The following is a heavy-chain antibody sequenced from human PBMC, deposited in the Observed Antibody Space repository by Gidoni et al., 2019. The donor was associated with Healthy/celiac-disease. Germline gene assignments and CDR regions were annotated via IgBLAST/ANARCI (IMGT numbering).Heavy chain of an antibody. CDR2: IYSGGST. D-gene: IGHD6-19*01. CDR3: ASLSGWPEKIDY. Sequence: EVQLVESGGGLVQPGGSLRHSCAASGFTVSSNYMSWVRQAPGKELARVSVIYSGGSTYYADSVKGRFTISRDNSKNTLYLQMNSLRAEDTAVYYCASLSGWPEKIDYWGQGTLVTVSS. J-gene: IGHJ4*02. V-gene: IGHV3-66*02. CDR1: GFTVSSNY.